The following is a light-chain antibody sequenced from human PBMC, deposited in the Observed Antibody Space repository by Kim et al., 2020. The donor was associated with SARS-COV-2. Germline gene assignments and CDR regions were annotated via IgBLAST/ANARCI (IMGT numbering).Light chain of an antibody. J-gene: IGKJ1*01. V-gene: IGKV1-27*01. Sequence: AAVGNGGTISCRASQGISSNVAWYQQKPGKVPNLLIYDASALQSGVPSRFRGTGSGTDFTLTISSLQPEDVATYYCQKCSGAPWTFGQGTKVDIK. CDR3: QKCSGAPWT. CDR1: QGISSN. CDR2: DAS.